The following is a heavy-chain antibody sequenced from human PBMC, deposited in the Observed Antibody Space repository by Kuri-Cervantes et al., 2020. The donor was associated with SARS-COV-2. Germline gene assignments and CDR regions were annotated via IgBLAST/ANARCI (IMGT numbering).Heavy chain of an antibody. D-gene: IGHD3-16*01. CDR1: GASLNTYS. Sequence: SETLSLTCAVFGASLNTYSWSWICQPPGKGLEWIGEINHGGGTKYKPSLKGRVSISVDASKNQISLKLTSVTAADAAVYYCARGHIGVVPSPILGLGPHYYYYHMDVWGQGTTVTVSS. CDR3: ARGHIGVVPSPILGLGPHYYYYHMDV. CDR2: INHGGGT. V-gene: IGHV4-34*01. J-gene: IGHJ6*02.